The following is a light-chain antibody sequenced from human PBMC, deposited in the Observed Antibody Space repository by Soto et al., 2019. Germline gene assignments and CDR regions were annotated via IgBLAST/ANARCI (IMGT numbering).Light chain of an antibody. J-gene: IGKJ2*01. CDR3: QQYGSSPLYT. V-gene: IGKV3-20*01. CDR1: QSVSSSH. CDR2: GAS. Sequence: ETVLTQSPGTLSLSPGERATLSCRASQSVSSSHLAWYQQKPGQAPRLVIYGASSRATGIPDRFSGSGSGTDFTLTISRVEPEDFAVYYCQQYGSSPLYTFGQGTKLEIK.